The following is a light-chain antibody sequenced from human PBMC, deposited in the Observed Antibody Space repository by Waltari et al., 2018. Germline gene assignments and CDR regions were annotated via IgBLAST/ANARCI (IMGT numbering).Light chain of an antibody. V-gene: IGKV1-5*03. CDR1: KTISIW. CDR3: QQYSTFPFT. J-gene: IGKJ3*01. CDR2: KAS. Sequence: DIQMTQSPSTLSASVGDRVTITCRASKTISIWLAWYQQKPGKAPKLLIYKASSLESGVPSGFSGSGSGTEFTLTISSLQPDDFATYYCQQYSTFPFTFGPGTKVSIK.